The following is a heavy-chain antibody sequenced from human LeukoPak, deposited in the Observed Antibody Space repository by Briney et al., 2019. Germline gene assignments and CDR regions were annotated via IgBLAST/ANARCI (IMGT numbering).Heavy chain of an antibody. CDR3: ARREITIFGGPFDY. CDR2: IYPGDSDT. V-gene: IGHV5-51*01. CDR1: GYSFTSYW. D-gene: IGHD3-3*01. J-gene: IGHJ4*02. Sequence: GESLKISCKGSGYSFTSYWIGWVRQMPGKGLEWMGIIYPGDSDTRYSPSFQGQVTISADRSISTAYLQWSSLKASDSAMYYCARREITIFGGPFDYWGPGTLLTVSS.